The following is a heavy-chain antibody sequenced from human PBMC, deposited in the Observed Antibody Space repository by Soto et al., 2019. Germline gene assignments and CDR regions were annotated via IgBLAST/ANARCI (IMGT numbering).Heavy chain of an antibody. D-gene: IGHD6-6*01. Sequence: GETLKISCKGSGYSFTSYWISWVRQMPGKGLEWVGRIDPSDSYTNCSPSFQGHVTISADKSISTAYLQWSSLKASDTAMYYCARQDLGIAARQYYYGMDVWGQGTTVTVSS. CDR1: GYSFTSYW. V-gene: IGHV5-10-1*01. CDR3: ARQDLGIAARQYYYGMDV. CDR2: IDPSDSYT. J-gene: IGHJ6*02.